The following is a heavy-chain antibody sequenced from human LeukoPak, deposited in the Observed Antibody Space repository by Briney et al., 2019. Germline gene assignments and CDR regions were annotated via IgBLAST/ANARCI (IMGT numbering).Heavy chain of an antibody. J-gene: IGHJ6*03. CDR3: ARRYCSGSVCYHYYYYMDV. CDR2: VDHSGDT. CDR1: GGSFRNYY. V-gene: IGHV4-34*01. D-gene: IGHD2-8*02. Sequence: SETLSLTCAVYGGSFRNYYWSCIRQPPGKGLEWIGEVDHSGDTNYNPSLKSRVTMSVDMSKNQFSLKLISVTAADTAVYYCARRYCSGSVCYHYYYYMDVWGEGTTVTVSS.